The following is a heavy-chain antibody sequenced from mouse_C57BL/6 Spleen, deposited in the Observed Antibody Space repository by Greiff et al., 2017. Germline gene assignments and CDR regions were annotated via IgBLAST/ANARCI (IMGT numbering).Heavy chain of an antibody. CDR1: GYTFTSYW. CDR2: IHPNSGST. V-gene: IGHV1-64*01. Sequence: QFQLQQPGAELVKPGASVKLSCKASGYTFTSYWMHWVKQRPGQGLEWIGMIHPNSGSTNYNEKFKSKATLTVDKSSSTAYMQLSSLTSEDSAVYYCARSSITTVGASDYWGQGTTLTVSS. D-gene: IGHD1-1*01. CDR3: ARSSITTVGASDY. J-gene: IGHJ2*01.